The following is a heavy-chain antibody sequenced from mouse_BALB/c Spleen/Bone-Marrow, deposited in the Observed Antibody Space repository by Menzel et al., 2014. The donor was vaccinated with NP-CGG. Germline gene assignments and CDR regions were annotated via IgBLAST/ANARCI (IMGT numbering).Heavy chain of an antibody. CDR1: GFDFSSYW. D-gene: IGHD1-2*01. Sequence: EVKLQESGGGLVQPGGSLKLSCAASGFDFSSYWMSWVRQAPGKGLEWIGEINPDSSTINYTPSLKDKFIISRVNAKNTLYLQKNKVSSEDTALYYCTRLHYYGYSAYWGQGTLVTVST. V-gene: IGHV4-1*02. J-gene: IGHJ3*01. CDR2: INPDSSTI. CDR3: TRLHYYGYSAY.